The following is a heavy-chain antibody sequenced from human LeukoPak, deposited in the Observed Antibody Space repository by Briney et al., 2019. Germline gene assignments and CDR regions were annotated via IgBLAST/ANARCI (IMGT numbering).Heavy chain of an antibody. CDR3: AKDIFSSYDSSGYILFDY. Sequence: PGGPLRLSCAASGFTFSSYAMSWVRQAPGKGLEWVSAISGSGGSTYYADSVKGRFTISRDNSKNTLYLQMNSLRAEDTAVYYCAKDIFSSYDSSGYILFDYWGQGTLVTVSS. D-gene: IGHD3-22*01. V-gene: IGHV3-23*01. J-gene: IGHJ4*02. CDR1: GFTFSSYA. CDR2: ISGSGGST.